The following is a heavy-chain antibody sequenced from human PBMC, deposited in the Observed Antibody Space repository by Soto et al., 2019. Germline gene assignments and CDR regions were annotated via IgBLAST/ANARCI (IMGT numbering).Heavy chain of an antibody. V-gene: IGHV3-53*04. CDR2: IYSGGST. Sequence: GGSMILSCAASGFPVSSNYMSWVRQAPGKGLEWVSVIYSGGSTYYADSVKGRFTISRHNSKNTLYLQMNSLRAEDTAVYYCARDRSDVWGQGTTVTVSS. CDR3: ARDRSDV. J-gene: IGHJ6*02. CDR1: GFPVSSNY.